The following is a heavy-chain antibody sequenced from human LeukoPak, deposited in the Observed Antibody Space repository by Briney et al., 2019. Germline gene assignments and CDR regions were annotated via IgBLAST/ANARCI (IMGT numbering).Heavy chain of an antibody. V-gene: IGHV3-30*18. J-gene: IGHJ4*02. CDR2: ISYDGNNK. D-gene: IGHD6-13*01. CDR3: AKRGQQKDLDY. Sequence: TGRSLRLSCEASGFTFSSYGMHWVRQAPGQGLEWVTVISYDGNNKDYADSVKGRFTISRDNSKNTLYLQMNSVRTEDTAVYFCAKRGQQKDLDYWGQGTLVTVSS. CDR1: GFTFSSYG.